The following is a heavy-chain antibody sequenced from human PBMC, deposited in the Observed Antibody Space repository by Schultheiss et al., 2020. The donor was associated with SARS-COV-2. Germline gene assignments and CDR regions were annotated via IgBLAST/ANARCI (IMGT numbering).Heavy chain of an antibody. Sequence: SETLSLTCAVSGGSISSSNWWSWIRQPPGKGLEWIGYIYYSGSTYYNPSLKSRVTISVDTSKNQFSLKLSSVTAADTAVYYCARGSLTGTTEDAFDIWGQGTMVTVSS. D-gene: IGHD1-7*01. V-gene: IGHV4-30-4*01. CDR1: GGSISSSNW. CDR2: IYYSGST. J-gene: IGHJ3*02. CDR3: ARGSLTGTTEDAFDI.